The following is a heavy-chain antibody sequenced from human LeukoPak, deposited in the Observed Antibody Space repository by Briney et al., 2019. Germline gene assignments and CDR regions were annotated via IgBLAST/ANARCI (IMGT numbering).Heavy chain of an antibody. CDR3: TRYNNDHFDY. V-gene: IGHV3-33*01. CDR2: IAYDGSRA. D-gene: IGHD1-14*01. CDR1: GFTFGGYG. J-gene: IGHJ4*02. Sequence: GRSLRLSCAGSGFTFGGYGMHWFRQTPGKGLEWVAVIAYDGSRAFYADSVKGRFTISRDNSKNTMSVQMDDLRAEDTAVSYCTRYNNDHFDYWGQGTPVTVSS.